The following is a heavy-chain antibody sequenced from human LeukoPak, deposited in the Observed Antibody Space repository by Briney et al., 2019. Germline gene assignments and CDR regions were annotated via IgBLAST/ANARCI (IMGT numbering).Heavy chain of an antibody. J-gene: IGHJ4*02. CDR2: ISPSGDIT. D-gene: IGHD5-18*01. CDR1: GFTFSRHG. CDR3: ARDSAWIQFND. Sequence: GGSLRPSCAGSGFTFSRHGMNWVRQAPGKGLEWVSGISPSGDITYYADSVKGRFSISRDNSKNTVFLQMNSLRAEDTAIYHCARDSAWIQFNDWGQGALVTVSS. V-gene: IGHV3-23*01.